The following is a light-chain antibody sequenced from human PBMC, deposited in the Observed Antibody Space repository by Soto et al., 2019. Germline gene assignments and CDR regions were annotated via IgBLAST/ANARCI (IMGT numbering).Light chain of an antibody. V-gene: IGLV2-14*01. CDR1: SSDVGDYPY. CDR3: SSYSRTNTLV. CDR2: EVT. Sequence: QSALTQPASVSGSPGQSITISCTGTSSDVGDYPYVSWYQQHPSKVPKLIIYEVTNRPSGVSGRFSGSKSENTASLTISGLQAEDEADYYCSSYSRTNTLVFGSGTKLTVL. J-gene: IGLJ2*01.